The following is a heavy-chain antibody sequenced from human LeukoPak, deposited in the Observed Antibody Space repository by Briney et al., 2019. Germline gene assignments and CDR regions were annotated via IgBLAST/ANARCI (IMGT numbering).Heavy chain of an antibody. CDR1: GFTVSSNY. CDR2: IHSGGST. Sequence: GGSLRLSCAASGFTVSSNYMSWVRQAPGRGLEWVSGIHSGGSTYYADSVKGRFTISRDNFKNTVYLQMNSLRAEDTAVYYCAKGGYTYASNFDYWGQGTLVTVSS. J-gene: IGHJ4*02. D-gene: IGHD5-18*01. V-gene: IGHV3-66*01. CDR3: AKGGYTYASNFDY.